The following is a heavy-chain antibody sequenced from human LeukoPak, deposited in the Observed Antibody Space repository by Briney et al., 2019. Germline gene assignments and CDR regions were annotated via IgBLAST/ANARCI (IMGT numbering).Heavy chain of an antibody. D-gene: IGHD6-13*01. J-gene: IGHJ4*02. CDR1: VYTFTGHY. CDR3: ARWRGYSSGWSGPFDD. Sequence: ASVKVSCKASVYTFTGHYMHWVRQAPGQGLEWMGWIDAKSGGTKYAQRFQGRVTMTRDTSINTGYMELSSLTSDDTAVYYCARWRGYSSGWSGPFDDWGQGTLVTVSS. CDR2: IDAKSGGT. V-gene: IGHV1-2*02.